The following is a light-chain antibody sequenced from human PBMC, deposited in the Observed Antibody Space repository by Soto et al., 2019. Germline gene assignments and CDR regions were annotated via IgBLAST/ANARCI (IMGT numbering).Light chain of an antibody. CDR3: QHYDSTPCT. CDR1: QSLSSTS. V-gene: IGKV3-20*01. Sequence: EIVLTQSPGTLSLSPGERAVLSCTASQSLSSTSVAWYQQKPGHGPRLLIYGASRTATGIPDTFSAFESGTDSTATISPLQPEDVVDYFCQHYDSTPCTFGQGTRVE. CDR2: GAS. J-gene: IGKJ1*01.